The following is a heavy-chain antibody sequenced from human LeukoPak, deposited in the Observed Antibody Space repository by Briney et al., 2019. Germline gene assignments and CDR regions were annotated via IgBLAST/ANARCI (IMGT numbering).Heavy chain of an antibody. CDR1: GCTFSSHA. Sequence: GGSLTLSCAVSGCTFSSHAMSWVRKPPGKGLELVSAISGSGGSTYYADSVKGRFTISRDNSKNTLYLQMSSLRAEDTAVYYCAKVFPLTHDYWGQGTLVTVSS. CDR3: AKVFPLTHDY. CDR2: ISGSGGST. V-gene: IGHV3-23*01. J-gene: IGHJ4*02.